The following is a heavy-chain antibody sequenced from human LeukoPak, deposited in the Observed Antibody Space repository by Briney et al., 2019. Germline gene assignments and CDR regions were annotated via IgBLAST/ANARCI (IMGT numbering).Heavy chain of an antibody. CDR1: GFTFSSYE. V-gene: IGHV3-48*03. J-gene: IGHJ4*02. D-gene: IGHD3-9*01. Sequence: GRSLRLSCAASGFTFSSYEMNWVRQAPGKGLEWVSYISSSGSTIYYADSVKGRFTISRDNAKNSLYLQMNSLRAEDTAVYYCASYRHYDILTGYYNWGQGTLVTVSS. CDR2: ISSSGSTI. CDR3: ASYRHYDILTGYYN.